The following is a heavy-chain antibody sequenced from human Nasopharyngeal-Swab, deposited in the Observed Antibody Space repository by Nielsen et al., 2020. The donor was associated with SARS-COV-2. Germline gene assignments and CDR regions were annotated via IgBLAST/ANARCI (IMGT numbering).Heavy chain of an antibody. CDR3: ARDDDSQALWGAFDI. CDR2: ISSSGSTI. V-gene: IGHV3-11*04. J-gene: IGHJ3*02. Sequence: GESLKISCAASGFTFSDYYMSWIRQAPGKGLEWVSYISSSGSTIYYADPVKGRFTISRDNAKNSLYLQMNSLRAEDTAVYYCARDDDSQALWGAFDIWGQGTMVTVSS. CDR1: GFTFSDYY. D-gene: IGHD3-22*01.